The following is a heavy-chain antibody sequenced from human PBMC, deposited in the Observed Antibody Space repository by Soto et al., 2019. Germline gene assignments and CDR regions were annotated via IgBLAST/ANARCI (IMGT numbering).Heavy chain of an antibody. CDR1: GPSLSSGSSF. D-gene: IGHD1-7*01. Sequence: SETLSLTCTVSGPSLSSGSSFWSWIRQPPGKGLEYIGYMYYSGSTNYNPSLKSRVTISSDTPKNKFSLRLKSVTAADTAVYYCASRDPGTSVDYWGQGTLVTVSS. V-gene: IGHV4-61*01. J-gene: IGHJ4*02. CDR2: MYYSGST. CDR3: ASRDPGTSVDY.